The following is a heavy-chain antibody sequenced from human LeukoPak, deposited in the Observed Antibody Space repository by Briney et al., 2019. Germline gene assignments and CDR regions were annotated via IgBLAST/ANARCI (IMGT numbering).Heavy chain of an antibody. CDR1: GDSISGYY. Sequence: SETLSLTCTVSGDSISGYYWSWIRQPAGKGLEWIGRIYASGGTNYNPSLKSRVTMSVDTSKNHFSLKLSSVTAADTAVYYCARDERWSSYSYAMDVWGQGTTVTVSS. V-gene: IGHV4-4*07. D-gene: IGHD2-15*01. J-gene: IGHJ6*02. CDR3: ARDERWSSYSYAMDV. CDR2: IYASGGT.